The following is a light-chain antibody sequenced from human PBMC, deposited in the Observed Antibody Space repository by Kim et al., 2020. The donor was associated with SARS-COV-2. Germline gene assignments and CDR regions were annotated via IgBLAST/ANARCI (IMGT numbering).Light chain of an antibody. J-gene: IGLJ2*01. V-gene: IGLV3-1*01. CDR2: QDS. Sequence: SVSQGQTASITCSGDKLGDKYACWYQQKPGQSPVLVIYQDSKRPSGIPERFSGSNSGNTATPTISGTQAMDEADYYCQAWDSSTVVFGGGTQLTVL. CDR3: QAWDSSTVV. CDR1: KLGDKY.